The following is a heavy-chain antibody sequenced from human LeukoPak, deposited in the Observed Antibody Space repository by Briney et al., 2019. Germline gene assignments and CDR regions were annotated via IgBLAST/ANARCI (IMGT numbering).Heavy chain of an antibody. CDR2: INPNSGGT. D-gene: IGHD4-23*01. J-gene: IGHJ3*02. CDR3: ARVLLVTRGAFDI. V-gene: IGHV1-2*02. CDR1: GYTFTSYY. Sequence: ASVKVSCKASGYTFTSYYMHWVRQALGQGLEWMGWINPNSGGTNYAQTFQGRVTVTRDTSINTVYMELSSLRSDDTAVYYCARVLLVTRGAFDIWGQGTMVTVSS.